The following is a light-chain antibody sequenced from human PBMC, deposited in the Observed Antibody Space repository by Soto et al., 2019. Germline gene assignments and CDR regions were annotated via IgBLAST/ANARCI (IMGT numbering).Light chain of an antibody. CDR3: QQYGSLSWT. CDR2: AAS. J-gene: IGKJ1*01. V-gene: IGKV1-6*01. Sequence: AIQMTQSPSSLSASVGDRVTITCRASQGIRNDLGWYQQKPGKAPKLLIYAASSLQSGVPSRFSGSGSGTDFTLTISSLQPEDFAVYYCQQYGSLSWTFGQGTKVDI. CDR1: QGIRND.